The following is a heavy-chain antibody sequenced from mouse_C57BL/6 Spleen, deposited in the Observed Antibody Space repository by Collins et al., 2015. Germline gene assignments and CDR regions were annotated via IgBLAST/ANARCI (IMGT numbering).Heavy chain of an antibody. J-gene: IGHJ4*01. V-gene: IGHV5-17*02. CDR3: AREGYRGNYAMDY. Sequence: DVQLVESGGGLVQPGGSRKLSCAASGFTFSSFGMHWVRQAPEKGLEWVAYISSGSSTIYYADTVKGRFTISRDNPKNTLFLQMTSLRSEDTAMYYCAREGYRGNYAMDYWGQGTSVTVSS. D-gene: IGHD3-1*01. CDR2: ISSGSSTI. CDR1: GFTFSSFG.